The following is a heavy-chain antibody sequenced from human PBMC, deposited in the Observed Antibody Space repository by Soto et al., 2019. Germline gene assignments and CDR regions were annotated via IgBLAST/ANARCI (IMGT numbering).Heavy chain of an antibody. CDR2: INHSGST. V-gene: IGHV4-34*01. CDR1: GGSFSGYY. CDR3: ARGRALRLSARPEEGIDD. Sequence: SETLSLTXAVYGGSFSGYYWSWIRQPPGKGLEWIGEINHSGSTNYNPSLKSRVTISVDTSKNQFSLKLSSVTAADTAVYYCARGRALRLSARPEEGIDDWGRGTLVTVSS. J-gene: IGHJ4*02. D-gene: IGHD6-6*01.